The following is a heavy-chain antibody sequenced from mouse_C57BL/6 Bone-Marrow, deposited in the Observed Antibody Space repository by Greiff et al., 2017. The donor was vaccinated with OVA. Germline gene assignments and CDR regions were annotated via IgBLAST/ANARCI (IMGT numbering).Heavy chain of an antibody. Sequence: QVQLKQPGAELVKPGASVKLSCKASGYTFTSYWMHWVKQRPGRGLEWIGRIDPNRGGTKYNEKFKSKATLTVDKPSSTAYMQLSSLTSEDSAVYYCAILIDYDYDVDYYAMDYWGQGTSVTVSS. CDR2: IDPNRGGT. J-gene: IGHJ4*01. CDR1: GYTFTSYW. V-gene: IGHV1-72*01. D-gene: IGHD2-4*01. CDR3: AILIDYDYDVDYYAMDY.